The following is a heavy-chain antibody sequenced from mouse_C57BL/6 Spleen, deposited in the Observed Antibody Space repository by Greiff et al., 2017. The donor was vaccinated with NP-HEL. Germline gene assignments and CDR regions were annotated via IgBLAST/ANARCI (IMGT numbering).Heavy chain of an antibody. J-gene: IGHJ3*01. CDR2: ISSGSSTI. D-gene: IGHD2-2*01. Sequence: DVHLVESGGGLVKPGGSLKLSCAASGFTFSDYGMHWVRQAPEKGLEWVAYISSGSSTIYYADTVKGRFTISRDNAKNTLFLQMTSLRSEDTAMYYCARGDGYDVWFAYWGQGTLVTVSA. V-gene: IGHV5-17*01. CDR3: ARGDGYDVWFAY. CDR1: GFTFSDYG.